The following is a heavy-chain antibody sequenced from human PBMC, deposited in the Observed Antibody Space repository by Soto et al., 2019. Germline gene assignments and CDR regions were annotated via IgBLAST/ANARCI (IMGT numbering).Heavy chain of an antibody. D-gene: IGHD6-19*01. V-gene: IGHV1-69*13. Sequence: SVKVSCKASGGPFSSYAISLVRRAPGQGLEWMGGIIPIFGTANYAQKFQGRVTITADESTSTAYMELSSLRSEDTAVYYCAREDSSGWYHYYYGMDVWGQGTTVTVSS. CDR2: IIPIFGTA. CDR3: AREDSSGWYHYYYGMDV. J-gene: IGHJ6*02. CDR1: GGPFSSYA.